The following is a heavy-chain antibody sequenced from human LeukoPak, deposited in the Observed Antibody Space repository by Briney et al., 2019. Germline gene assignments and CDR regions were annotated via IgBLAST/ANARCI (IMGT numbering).Heavy chain of an antibody. D-gene: IGHD5-12*01. CDR2: NSYFGSA. CDR1: GGPVSSNSNY. Sequence: ASETLSLTCTVSGGPVSSNSNYWSWIRQPPGKGLEWIGYNSYFGSASYNPSLKSRVTISVDTSKNQFSLKLSSVTAADTAVYYCARDTPGGYDFWWFDPWGQGTLVTVSS. J-gene: IGHJ5*02. V-gene: IGHV4-61*01. CDR3: ARDTPGGYDFWWFDP.